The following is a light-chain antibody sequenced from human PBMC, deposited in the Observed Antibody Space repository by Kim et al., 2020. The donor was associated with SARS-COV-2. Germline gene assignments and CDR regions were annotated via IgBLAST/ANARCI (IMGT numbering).Light chain of an antibody. CDR1: QSVSSSY. CDR2: GAS. J-gene: IGKJ4*01. V-gene: IGKV3-20*01. Sequence: PGERATLSCRASQSVSSSYLAWYQQKPGQAPRLLIFGASSRATGIPDRFSGSGSGTDFTLTISRLEPEDFAVYYCQQYGSSPLLTFGGGTKVDIK. CDR3: QQYGSSPLLT.